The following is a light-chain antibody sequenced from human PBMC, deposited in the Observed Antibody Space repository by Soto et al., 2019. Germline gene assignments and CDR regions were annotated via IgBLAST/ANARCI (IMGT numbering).Light chain of an antibody. Sequence: QSVLTQPPSASGSLGQSVTIPCTGTSSDVGDYNYVSWYQQHPGKVPKLMIYEVSKRPSGVPDRFSGSKSGNTASLTVSGHQAEDEADYYCSSFAGSPVVFGGGTKLTVL. V-gene: IGLV2-8*01. CDR2: EVS. CDR3: SSFAGSPVV. J-gene: IGLJ2*01. CDR1: SSDVGDYNY.